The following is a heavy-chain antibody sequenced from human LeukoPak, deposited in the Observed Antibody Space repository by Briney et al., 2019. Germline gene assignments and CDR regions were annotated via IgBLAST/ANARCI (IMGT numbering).Heavy chain of an antibody. D-gene: IGHD3-9*01. CDR2: IIPILGIA. Sequence: GASVKVSCKASRGTFSSYAISWVRQAPGQGLEWMGRIIPILGIANYAQKFQGRVTITADKSTSTAYMELSSLRSEDTAVYYCARDDILTGYTPWGQGTLVTVSS. V-gene: IGHV1-69*04. CDR1: RGTFSSYA. CDR3: ARDDILTGYTP. J-gene: IGHJ4*02.